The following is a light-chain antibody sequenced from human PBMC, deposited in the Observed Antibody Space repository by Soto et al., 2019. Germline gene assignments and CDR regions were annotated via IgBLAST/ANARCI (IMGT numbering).Light chain of an antibody. CDR3: AAWDDSLTGLV. J-gene: IGLJ2*01. CDR2: RNN. CDR1: SSNIGSAY. Sequence: QSVLTQPPSASGTPGQTVTISCSGSSSNIGSAYIYWYQHLPGTAPKLLIYRNNQRPSGVPDRFSASKSGTSASLAISGLRSEDDADYYCAAWDDSLTGLVFGGGTKLTVL. V-gene: IGLV1-47*01.